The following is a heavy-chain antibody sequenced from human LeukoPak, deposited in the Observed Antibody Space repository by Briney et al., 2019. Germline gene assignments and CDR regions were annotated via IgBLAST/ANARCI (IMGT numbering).Heavy chain of an antibody. CDR3: ASSYYHDSSGYYFDY. V-gene: IGHV5-10-1*01. CDR1: GYSFTSYW. J-gene: IGHJ4*02. CDR2: IDPSDSYT. Sequence: GESLKISCKGSGYSFTSYWISWVRQMPGKGLEWMGRIDPSDSYTNYSPSFQGHVTISADKSISTAYLQWSSLKASDTAMYYCASSYYHDSSGYYFDYWGQGTLVTVSS. D-gene: IGHD3-22*01.